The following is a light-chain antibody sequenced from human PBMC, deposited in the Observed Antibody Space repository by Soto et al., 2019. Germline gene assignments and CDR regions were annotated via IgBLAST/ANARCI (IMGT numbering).Light chain of an antibody. CDR3: PSYTRCTTYV. CDR1: SSDVGAYNY. CDR2: DVS. J-gene: IGLJ1*01. V-gene: IGLV2-14*01. Sequence: QSALTQPASVSGSPGQSITISCTGTSSDVGAYNYVSWYQQRPGKAPKPVIYDVSNRPSGVSSRFSGSKSGNTASLTISGLQAEDEADYYCPSYTRCTTYVFVTGTKVTVL.